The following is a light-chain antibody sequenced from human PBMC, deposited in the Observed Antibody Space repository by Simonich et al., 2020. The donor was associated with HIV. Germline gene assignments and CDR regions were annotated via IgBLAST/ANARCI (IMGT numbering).Light chain of an antibody. CDR3: MQALQTPFT. Sequence: DIVMTQSPLSLPVTPGEPASNSCRSSQSLLHSNGYNYLDWYLQKPGQSPQLLIYLGSNRASGVPDRFSGSGSGTDFTLKITRVEAEDVGVYYCMQALQTPFTFGPGTKVDI. CDR1: QSLLHSNGYNY. V-gene: IGKV2-28*01. J-gene: IGKJ3*01. CDR2: LGS.